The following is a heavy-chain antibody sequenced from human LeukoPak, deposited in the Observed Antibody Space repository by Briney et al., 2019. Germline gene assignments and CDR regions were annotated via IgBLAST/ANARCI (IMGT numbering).Heavy chain of an antibody. CDR2: IFGSGGSP. Sequence: GGSLRLSCAACGFTFNSYAMYWVRQAPGKGLEWISGIFGSGGSPHYADSVKGRFTISRDNSQNTVYLQLDSLRVEDTALYYCGKTTVGYSSGRYPGWPVDYWGQGALVTVSS. CDR1: GFTFNSYA. J-gene: IGHJ4*02. CDR3: GKTTVGYSSGRYPGWPVDY. V-gene: IGHV3-23*01. D-gene: IGHD2-15*01.